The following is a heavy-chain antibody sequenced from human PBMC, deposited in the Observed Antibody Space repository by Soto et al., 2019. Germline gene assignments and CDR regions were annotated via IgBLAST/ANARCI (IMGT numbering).Heavy chain of an antibody. CDR1: GGTFSSYT. D-gene: IGHD1-1*01. CDR2: IIPILGIA. CDR3: ARAYNWNDINWFDP. Sequence: QVQLVQSGAEVKKPGSSVKVSCKASGGTFSSYTISWVRQAPGQGLEWMGRIIPILGIANYAQKFQGRVKMTADKSTSTAYMELSSLRSEDTAVYYCARAYNWNDINWFDPWGQGTLVTVSS. J-gene: IGHJ5*02. V-gene: IGHV1-69*02.